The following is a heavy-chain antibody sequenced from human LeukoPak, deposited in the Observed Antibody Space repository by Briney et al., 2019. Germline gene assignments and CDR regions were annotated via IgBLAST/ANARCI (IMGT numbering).Heavy chain of an antibody. Sequence: GGSLRLSCAASGFTFSSYAMHWVRQAPGKGLEWVAVISYDGSNKYYADSVKGRFTISRDNAKNSLYLQMNSLRAEDTAVYYCARDYDILTGLTSANTYGMDVWGQGTTVTVSS. CDR1: GFTFSSYA. CDR2: ISYDGSNK. D-gene: IGHD3-9*01. CDR3: ARDYDILTGLTSANTYGMDV. J-gene: IGHJ6*02. V-gene: IGHV3-30*04.